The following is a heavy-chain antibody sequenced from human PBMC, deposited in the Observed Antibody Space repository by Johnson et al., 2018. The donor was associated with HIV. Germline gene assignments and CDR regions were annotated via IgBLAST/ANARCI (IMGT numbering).Heavy chain of an antibody. Sequence: VQVVESGGGLVQPGGSLRLSCAASGFTFSSYWMHWVRQAPVKGLVWVSRINSDGSSTSYADSVKGRFTISRDNSKNTLYLQMNSLRTEDTAVYYCAKLIEYHEDGWDAFDLWGQGTMVTVSS. CDR2: INSDGSST. V-gene: IGHV3-74*02. D-gene: IGHD2-2*01. CDR3: AKLIEYHEDGWDAFDL. J-gene: IGHJ3*01. CDR1: GFTFSSYW.